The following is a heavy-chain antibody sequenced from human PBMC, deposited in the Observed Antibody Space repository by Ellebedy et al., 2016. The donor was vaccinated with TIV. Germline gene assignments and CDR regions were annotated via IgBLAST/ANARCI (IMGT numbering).Heavy chain of an antibody. Sequence: GESLKISCAASGFTFRNSGMSWVRQAPGKGLEWVSAISGGGGSTYYADSVKGRFTISRDNSRNTVSLQMDSMRAEDTAVYYCAKASSFGSAYHIWGQGTMVTVSS. CDR3: AKASSFGSAYHI. CDR2: ISGGGGST. V-gene: IGHV3-23*01. D-gene: IGHD3-10*01. J-gene: IGHJ3*02. CDR1: GFTFRNSG.